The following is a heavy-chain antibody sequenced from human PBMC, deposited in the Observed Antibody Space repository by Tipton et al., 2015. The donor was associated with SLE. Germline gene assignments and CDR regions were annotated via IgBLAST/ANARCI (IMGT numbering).Heavy chain of an antibody. Sequence: SLRLSCAASGFTFSSYAMHWVRQAPGKGLEWVAVISYEGSNKYYADSVKGRFTISRDNSKNTLYLQMNSLRAEDTAVYYCARSLIPILLPFDSWGQGTLVTVSS. V-gene: IGHV3-30*04. CDR1: GFTFSSYA. CDR3: ARSLIPILLPFDS. J-gene: IGHJ4*02. D-gene: IGHD3-22*01. CDR2: ISYEGSNK.